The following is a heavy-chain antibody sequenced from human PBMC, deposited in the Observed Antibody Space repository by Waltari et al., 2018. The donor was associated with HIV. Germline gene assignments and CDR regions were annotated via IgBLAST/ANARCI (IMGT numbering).Heavy chain of an antibody. CDR3: ARYYYDSSGRAFDI. Sequence: QLQLQESGSGLVKPSQTLSLTCAVSGGSISSGGYSWSWMRQPPGQGLEWIGYIYHSGSTYYNPPLKSRVTISVYRAKNQFSLKLSSVTAADTAVYYCARYYYDSSGRAFDIWGQWTMVTVSS. V-gene: IGHV4-30-2*01. CDR2: IYHSGST. J-gene: IGHJ3*02. D-gene: IGHD3-22*01. CDR1: GGSISSGGYS.